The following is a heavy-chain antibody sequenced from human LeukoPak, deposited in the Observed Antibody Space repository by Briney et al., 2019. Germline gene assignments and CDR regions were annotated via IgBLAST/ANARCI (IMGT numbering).Heavy chain of an antibody. J-gene: IGHJ6*02. Sequence: GASVKVSCKASGYTFTRYGISWVRQAPGQGLEWMGWISAYNGNTNYAQKPQGRVTMTTDTSTSTAYMELRSLRSDDTAVYYCAREVTMVRGPYRDYYGMDVWGQGTTVTVSS. V-gene: IGHV1-18*01. CDR1: GYTFTRYG. D-gene: IGHD3-10*01. CDR2: ISAYNGNT. CDR3: AREVTMVRGPYRDYYGMDV.